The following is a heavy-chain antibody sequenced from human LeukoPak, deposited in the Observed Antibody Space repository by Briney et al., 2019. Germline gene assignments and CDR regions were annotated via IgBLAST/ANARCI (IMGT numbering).Heavy chain of an antibody. CDR3: AKEYSYGSVYYFDY. Sequence: PGGSLRLSCAASGFTFSSYWMHWVRQAPGKGLVWVSRINSDGSSTSYADSVKGRFTISRDNAKNTLYLQMNSLRAEDTAVYYCAKEYSYGSVYYFDYWGQGTLVTVSS. V-gene: IGHV3-74*01. CDR1: GFTFSSYW. J-gene: IGHJ4*02. CDR2: INSDGSST. D-gene: IGHD5-18*01.